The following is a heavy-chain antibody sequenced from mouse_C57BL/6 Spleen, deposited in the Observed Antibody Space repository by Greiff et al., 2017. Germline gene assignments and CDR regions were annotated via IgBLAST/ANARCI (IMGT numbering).Heavy chain of an antibody. CDR1: GFTFSSYA. CDR2: ISSGGDYI. D-gene: IGHD2-10*01. Sequence: EVQGVESGDGLVKPGGSLKLSCAASGFTFSSYAMSWVRQTPEKRLEWVAYISSGGDYIYYADTVKGRFTISRDNARNTLYLQMSSLKSEDTAMYYCTRDLTYYGSRYAMDYWGQGTSVTVSS. V-gene: IGHV5-9-1*02. J-gene: IGHJ4*01. CDR3: TRDLTYYGSRYAMDY.